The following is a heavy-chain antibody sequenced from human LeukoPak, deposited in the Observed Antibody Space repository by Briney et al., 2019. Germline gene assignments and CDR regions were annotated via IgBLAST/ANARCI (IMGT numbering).Heavy chain of an antibody. CDR1: GDRSSTYG. CDR3: TRDLGVTAKDPFEY. Sequence: ASVKVSCTISGDRSSTYGINWVRQAPGQGLEWLGWISRNNEKTKYGQKFQGRVTMTRDTDTTTYYMEMRSLGSDDTAIYYCTRDLGVTAKDPFEYWGQGTLVTVTS. CDR2: ISRNNEKT. D-gene: IGHD3-10*01. V-gene: IGHV1-18*01. J-gene: IGHJ4*02.